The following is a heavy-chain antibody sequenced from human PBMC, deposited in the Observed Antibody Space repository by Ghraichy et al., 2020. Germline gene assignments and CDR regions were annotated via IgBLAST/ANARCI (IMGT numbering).Heavy chain of an antibody. V-gene: IGHV3-66*01. Sequence: GGSLRLSCAASVFTVSSNYMSWVRQAPGKGLEWVSVIYSGGSTYYADSVKGRFTISRDNSKNTLYLQMNSLRAEDTAVYYCARGLVVIDDYYYYGMDVWGQGTTVTVSS. CDR2: IYSGGST. J-gene: IGHJ6*02. CDR3: ARGLVVIDDYYYYGMDV. D-gene: IGHD3-22*01. CDR1: VFTVSSNY.